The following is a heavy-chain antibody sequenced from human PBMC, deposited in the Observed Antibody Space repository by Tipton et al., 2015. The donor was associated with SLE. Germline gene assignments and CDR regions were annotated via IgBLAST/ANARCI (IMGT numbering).Heavy chain of an antibody. CDR3: ASYYGFWRVQAFDV. CDR1: GVSFTSSSYY. J-gene: IGHJ3*01. V-gene: IGHV4-39*07. Sequence: TLSLTCTVSGVSFTSSSYYWGWIRQPPGKGLEWIGNIYFSGRTNYNPTLKSRVTISVDTSKSQFSLKLRSVTAADTAVYYCASYYGFWRVQAFDVWGRGAKVTVSS. D-gene: IGHD3-3*01. CDR2: IYFSGRT.